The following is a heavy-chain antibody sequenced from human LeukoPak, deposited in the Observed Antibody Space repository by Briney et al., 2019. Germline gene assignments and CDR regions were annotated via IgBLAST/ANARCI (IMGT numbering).Heavy chain of an antibody. J-gene: IGHJ4*02. Sequence: GGSLRLSCAASGFTFSSYSMTWVRQAPGKGLEWFSSISTSSSYIYYADSVKGRFTISRDNAKKSLYLQMNSLRAEDTAVYYCARDHYDYVWGSYRTDYWGQGTLVTVSS. CDR1: GFTFSSYS. CDR3: ARDHYDYVWGSYRTDY. CDR2: ISTSSSYI. D-gene: IGHD3-16*02. V-gene: IGHV3-21*01.